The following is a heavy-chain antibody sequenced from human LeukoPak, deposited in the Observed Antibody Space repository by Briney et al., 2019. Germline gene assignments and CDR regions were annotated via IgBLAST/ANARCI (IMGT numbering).Heavy chain of an antibody. Sequence: SETLSLTCTVSGGSISSSSYYWGWIRQPPGKGLEWIGGTYYSGSTYTTPSPKIRATISVDTPKNQFSLKRSSVTAADTAVYYCARDEGPRVAGTSGFDYWGQGTLATVSS. D-gene: IGHD6-19*01. CDR1: GGSISSSSYY. CDR3: ARDEGPRVAGTSGFDY. J-gene: IGHJ4*02. CDR2: TYYSGST. V-gene: IGHV4-39*07.